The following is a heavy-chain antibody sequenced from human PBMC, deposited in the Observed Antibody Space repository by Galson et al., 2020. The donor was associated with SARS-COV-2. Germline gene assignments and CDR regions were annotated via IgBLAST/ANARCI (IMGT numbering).Heavy chain of an antibody. V-gene: IGHV4-39*01. J-gene: IGHJ2*01. D-gene: IGHD2-15*01. CDR3: ARKVGYCSGGSCHYWYFDL. CDR2: IYYSGST. CDR1: GGSISSSSYY. Sequence: SETLSLTCTVSGGSISSSSYYWGWIRQPPGKGLEWIGRIYYSGSTYYNPSLKSRVTISVDTSKNQFSLKLSSVTAADTAVYYCARKVGYCSGGSCHYWYFDLWGRGTLVTVSS.